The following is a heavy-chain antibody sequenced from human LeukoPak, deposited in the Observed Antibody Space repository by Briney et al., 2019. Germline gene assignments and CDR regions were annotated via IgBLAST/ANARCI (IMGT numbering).Heavy chain of an antibody. Sequence: SQTLSLTCTVSGASFSSGDQYWNWIRQSPGKGLEWIGSIHPSGTLYINPSLESRVTMSMDTSKNQFSLNLNSVTAADTAVYFCSRGLDSRKLGYWGQGTLVTVSS. V-gene: IGHV4-31*03. J-gene: IGHJ4*02. CDR3: SRGLDSRKLGY. CDR1: GASFSSGDQY. CDR2: IHPSGTL. D-gene: IGHD3-22*01.